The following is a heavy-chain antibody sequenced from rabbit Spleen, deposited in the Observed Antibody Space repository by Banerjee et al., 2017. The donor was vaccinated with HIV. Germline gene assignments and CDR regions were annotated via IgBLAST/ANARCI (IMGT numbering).Heavy chain of an antibody. CDR2: ISTGGSGSP. CDR1: GLDFSSSYW. CDR3: ARNGAGSNYACNF. Sequence: QEQLVESGGGLVQPGGSLTLSCKASGLDFSSSYWICWVRQAPGKGLEWIACISTGGSGSPYYPNWAKGRFTVSKTSSTTVTLQMTSLTAADTATYFFARNGAGSNYACNFWGQGTLVTF. V-gene: IGHV1S45*01. D-gene: IGHD8-1*01. J-gene: IGHJ6*01.